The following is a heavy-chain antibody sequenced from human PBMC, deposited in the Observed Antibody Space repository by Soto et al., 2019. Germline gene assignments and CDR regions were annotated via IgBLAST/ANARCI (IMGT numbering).Heavy chain of an antibody. J-gene: IGHJ6*02. V-gene: IGHV3-13*01. CDR2: IGTAGDT. D-gene: IGHD2-2*01. CDR1: GFTFSSYD. CDR3: ARGGGYCSSTSCSPDGMDV. Sequence: GGSLRLSCAASGFTFSSYDMHWVRQATGKGLEWVSAIGTAGDTYYPGSVKGRFTISRENAKNSLYLQMNSLRAGDTAVYYCARGGGYCSSTSCSPDGMDVWGQGTPVTVSS.